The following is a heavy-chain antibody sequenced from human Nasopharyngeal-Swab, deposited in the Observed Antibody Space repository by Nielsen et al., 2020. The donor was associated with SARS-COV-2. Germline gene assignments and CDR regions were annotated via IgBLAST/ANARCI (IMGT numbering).Heavy chain of an antibody. Sequence: GGPLRLPCAASGFTFSTYSMNWVRQAPGKGLEWVSSISSSSSYIYHADSVKGRFTISRDNAKNSLYLQMNSLRAEDTAVYYCASLRYYDFWSGYYPKDYYYYMDVWGKGTTVTVSS. V-gene: IGHV3-21*01. CDR3: ASLRYYDFWSGYYPKDYYYYMDV. J-gene: IGHJ6*03. D-gene: IGHD3-3*01. CDR1: GFTFSTYS. CDR2: ISSSSSYI.